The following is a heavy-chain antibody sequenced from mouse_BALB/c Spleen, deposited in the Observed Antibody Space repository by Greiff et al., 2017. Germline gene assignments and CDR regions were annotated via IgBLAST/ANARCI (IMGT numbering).Heavy chain of an antibody. CDR3: ARQGQYGNLDY. V-gene: IGHV5-6*02. D-gene: IGHD2-10*02. CDR2: ISSGGSYT. J-gene: IGHJ2*01. CDR1: GFTFSSYG. Sequence: DVKLVESGGDLVKPGGSLKLSCAASGFTFSSYGMSWVRQTPDKRLEWVATISSGGSYTYYPDSVKGRFTISRDNAKNTLYLQMSSLKSEDTAMYYCARQGQYGNLDYWGQGTTLTVAS.